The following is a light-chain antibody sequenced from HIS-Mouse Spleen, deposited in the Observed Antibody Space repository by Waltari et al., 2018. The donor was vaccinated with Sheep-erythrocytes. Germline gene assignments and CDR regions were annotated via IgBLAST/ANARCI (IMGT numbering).Light chain of an antibody. CDR2: DVS. V-gene: IGLV2-11*01. J-gene: IGLJ1*01. CDR1: SSDVGGYNY. CDR3: CSYAGSYNHV. Sequence: QSALTQPRSVSGSPGQSVTISCTGTSSDVGGYNYVSWYQQHPGKAPKLMIYDVSKRRSGVPERCSGSKSGNTASLTISGLQAEDEADYYCCSYAGSYNHVFATGTKVTVL.